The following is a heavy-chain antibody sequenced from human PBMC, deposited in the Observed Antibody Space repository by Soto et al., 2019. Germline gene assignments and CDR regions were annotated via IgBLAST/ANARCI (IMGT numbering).Heavy chain of an antibody. J-gene: IGHJ6*03. CDR3: ARAYGDYGFLENYYYYMDV. V-gene: IGHV6-1*01. CDR1: GASVSSNSAA. CDR2: TYYRSKWYN. Sequence: PSQTLSLTCAISGASVSSNSAAWNWIRQSPSRGLEWLGRTYYRSKWYNDYAVSVKSRITINPDTSKNQFSLQLNSVTPEDTAVYYCARAYGDYGFLENYYYYMDVWGKGTTVTVS. D-gene: IGHD4-17*01.